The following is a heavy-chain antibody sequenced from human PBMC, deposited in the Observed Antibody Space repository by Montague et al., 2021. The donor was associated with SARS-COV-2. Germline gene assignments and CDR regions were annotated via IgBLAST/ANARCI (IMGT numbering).Heavy chain of an antibody. CDR1: GFSLDSRGVG. D-gene: IGHD6-19*01. J-gene: IGHJ4*02. V-gene: IGHV2-5*01. CDR2: IYWNDDK. Sequence: VKPTQTLTLTCTFSGFSLDSRGVGVGWIRQPPGKALECLALIYWNDDKRYSPSLKTRLTVTKDTSKNQVVLMTNMDPVDTATYFCAHKNSGWPIELANWGQGALVTVSS. CDR3: AHKNSGWPIELAN.